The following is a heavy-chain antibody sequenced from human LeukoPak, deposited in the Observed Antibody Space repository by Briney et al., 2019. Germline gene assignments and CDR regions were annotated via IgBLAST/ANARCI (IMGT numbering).Heavy chain of an antibody. V-gene: IGHV4-59*01. Sequence: PSETLSLTCTVSGGSISIYYWSWIRQPPGRGLEGSGYIYYSGSTHYNPSLNSQVTISADTSKNQFSLTLSSVTAADTAVSYSARDLVGATISAFDIWGQGTLVTVSS. CDR3: ARDLVGATISAFDI. CDR1: GGSISIYY. CDR2: IYYSGST. D-gene: IGHD1-26*01. J-gene: IGHJ3*02.